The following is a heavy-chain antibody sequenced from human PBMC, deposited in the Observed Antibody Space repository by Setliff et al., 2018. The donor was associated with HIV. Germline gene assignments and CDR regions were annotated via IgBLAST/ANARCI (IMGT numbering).Heavy chain of an antibody. CDR1: GYTFNNYW. V-gene: IGHV5-51*01. Sequence: PGESLKISCKASGYTFNNYWIGWVRQMPGKGLEWMGIIYPRDFDAKYSPSFQDQVTISVDKSINTAYLQWSSLKASDTATYFCARRGVNTANSAFSTFDYWGQGALVTVSS. D-gene: IGHD1-7*01. CDR3: ARRGVNTANSAFSTFDY. CDR2: IYPRDFDA. J-gene: IGHJ4*02.